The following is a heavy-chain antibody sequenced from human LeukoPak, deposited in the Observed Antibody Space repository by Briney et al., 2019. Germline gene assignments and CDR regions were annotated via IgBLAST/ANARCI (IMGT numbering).Heavy chain of an antibody. CDR2: IFPGDSDT. CDR3: ARQAGSSGSYPNDAFDI. CDR1: GYSFTSYW. Sequence: GESLKISCEGSGYSFTSYWIGWVRQMPGKGLEWMGIIFPGDSDTRYSPSFQGQVTISADKSISTAYLQWSSLKASDTAMYYCARQAGSSGSYPNDAFDIWGQGTLVTVSS. D-gene: IGHD1-26*01. V-gene: IGHV5-51*01. J-gene: IGHJ3*02.